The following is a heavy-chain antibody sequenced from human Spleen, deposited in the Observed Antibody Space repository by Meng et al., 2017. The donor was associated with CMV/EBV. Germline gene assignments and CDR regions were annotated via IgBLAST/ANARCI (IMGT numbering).Heavy chain of an antibody. CDR2: SRNKANSYTT. CDR3: ARVREGTDY. Sequence: LSCAASGFTFSDHYMDWVRQAPGKGLEWVGRSRNKANSYTTEYAASVKGRFTISRDDSKNSLYLQMNSLKTEDTAVYYCARVREGTDYWGQGTLVTVSS. CDR1: GFTFSDHY. V-gene: IGHV3-72*01. J-gene: IGHJ4*02. D-gene: IGHD5-24*01.